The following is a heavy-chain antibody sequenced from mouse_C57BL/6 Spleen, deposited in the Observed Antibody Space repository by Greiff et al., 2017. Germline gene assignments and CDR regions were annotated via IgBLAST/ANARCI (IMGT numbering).Heavy chain of an antibody. CDR1: GYSFTDYN. CDR2: ISPNYGTT. J-gene: IGHJ4*01. V-gene: IGHV1-39*01. D-gene: IGHD2-1*01. CDR3: ARGYGNYDYAMDD. Sequence: VQLQQSGPELVKPGASVKISCKASGYSFTDYNLNWVKQSNGKSLEWIGVISPNYGTTSYNQKFKGKATLTVDQSSSTAYMQLNSLTAEDSAVYDCARGYGNYDYAMDDGGQGTSVTGSS.